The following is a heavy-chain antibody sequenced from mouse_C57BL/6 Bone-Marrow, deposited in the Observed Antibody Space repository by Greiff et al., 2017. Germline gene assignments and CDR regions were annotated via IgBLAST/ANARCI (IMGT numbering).Heavy chain of an antibody. V-gene: IGHV1-74*01. CDR3: VSNYYDASDY. D-gene: IGHD2-5*01. CDR2: IHPSDSDT. J-gene: IGHJ4*01. Sequence: VQLQQPGADLVKPGASVKVSCKASGYTFTSYWMHWVKQRPGQGLEWIGRIHPSDSDTNYNHKFQGKATLTVYKSSSTAYMQLSILTSEISAVYYCVSNYYDASDYWGQGTSVTVSS. CDR1: GYTFTSYW.